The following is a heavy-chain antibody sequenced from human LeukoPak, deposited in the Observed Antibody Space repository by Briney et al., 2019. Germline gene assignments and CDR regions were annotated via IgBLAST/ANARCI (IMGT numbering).Heavy chain of an antibody. J-gene: IGHJ4*02. CDR3: APLTGYLILDY. V-gene: IGHV3-23*01. CDR1: GITFSSYA. Sequence: GGSLRLSCAASGITFSSYAMSWVRQAPGKGLEWVSGISGRGGSTYYADSVKGRFTISRDNSKNTVYLQMNSLSAEDTAIYYCAPLTGYLILDYWGPGTLVTVSS. D-gene: IGHD3-9*01. CDR2: ISGRGGST.